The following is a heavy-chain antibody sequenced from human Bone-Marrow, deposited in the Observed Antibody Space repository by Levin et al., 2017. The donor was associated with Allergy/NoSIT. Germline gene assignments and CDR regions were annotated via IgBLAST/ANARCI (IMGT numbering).Heavy chain of an antibody. CDR2: TNPISDGT. D-gene: IGHD2-21*01. J-gene: IGHJ4*02. V-gene: IGHV1-2*02. Sequence: GESLKISCKASGYTFSNYYMYWVRQAPGQGLEWLGWTNPISDGTHYAEKFEGRVTMTRDTSISTYYMELSGLTSDDTAVYFCARDGPYSGDYDGYWGQGTLVTVSS. CDR3: ARDGPYSGDYDGY. CDR1: GYTFSNYY.